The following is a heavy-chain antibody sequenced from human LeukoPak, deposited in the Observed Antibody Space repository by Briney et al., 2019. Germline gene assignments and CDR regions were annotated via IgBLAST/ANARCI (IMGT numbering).Heavy chain of an antibody. CDR2: ISSSSSYI. Sequence: GGSLRLSCAASGFTFSSYSMNWVRQAPGKGLEWVSSISSSSSYIYYADSVKGRFTISRDNAENSLYLQMNSLRAEDTAVYYCARDWISSSWQHPFDYWGQGTLVTVSS. D-gene: IGHD6-13*01. J-gene: IGHJ4*02. V-gene: IGHV3-21*01. CDR1: GFTFSSYS. CDR3: ARDWISSSWQHPFDY.